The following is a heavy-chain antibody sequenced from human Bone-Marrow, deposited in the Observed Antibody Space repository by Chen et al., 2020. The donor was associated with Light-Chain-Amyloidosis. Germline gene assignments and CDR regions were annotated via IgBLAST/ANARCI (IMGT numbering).Heavy chain of an antibody. CDR3: ARGTNWDY. D-gene: IGHD1-1*01. CDR1: GYSISSGYY. J-gene: IGHJ4*02. CDR2: IYHSGSP. V-gene: IGHV4-38-2*01. Sequence: QVQLQESGRGLVKPSETLSLTCAVSGYSISSGYYWGWIRQPPGMGLEWIGSIYHSGSPYYNPSLKSRVTISVNTSKNQFSLNLTSVTAADTAVYYCARGTNWDYWGQGALVTVSS.